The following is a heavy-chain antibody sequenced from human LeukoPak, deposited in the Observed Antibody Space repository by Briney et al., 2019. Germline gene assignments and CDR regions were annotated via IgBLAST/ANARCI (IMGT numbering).Heavy chain of an antibody. CDR2: FYHSGST. V-gene: IGHV4-38-2*01. CDR1: GYSISSGYY. CDR3: ARHSTAVKRGAFDI. J-gene: IGHJ3*02. Sequence: SETLSLTCAVSGYSISSGYYWGWTRQPPGKGLEWIGSFYHSGSTSYNPSLKSRVTISVDTSKNQFSLKLSSVTAADTAVYCCARHSTAVKRGAFDIWGQGTMVTVSS. D-gene: IGHD2/OR15-2a*01.